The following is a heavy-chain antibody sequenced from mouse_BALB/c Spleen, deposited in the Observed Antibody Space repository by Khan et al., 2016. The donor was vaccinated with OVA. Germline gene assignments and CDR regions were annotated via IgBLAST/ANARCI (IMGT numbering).Heavy chain of an antibody. CDR1: GYTFTEYT. CDR3: ARRDYYAYFWFFDV. Sequence: VQLQQSGPELVKPGASVKISCKTSGYTFTEYTMHWVKQSHGKSLEWIGRINPNNGGTNYNQKFKGKATLTVDTSSTTAYMELRSLTSEDSAVYYGARRDYYAYFWFFDVWGAGTTVTVSS. J-gene: IGHJ1*01. V-gene: IGHV1-22*01. CDR2: INPNNGGT. D-gene: IGHD1-2*01.